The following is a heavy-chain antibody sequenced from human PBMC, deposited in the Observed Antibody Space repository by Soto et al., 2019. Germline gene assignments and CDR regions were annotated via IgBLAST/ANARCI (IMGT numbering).Heavy chain of an antibody. D-gene: IGHD3-10*01. Sequence: GASVKVSCKASGYTFTDLDINWVRQTTEQWLEWMGWMRPNTGHSGLAQKFQGRLTFTRDTSINTAYMELSSLRSEDTAIYYCARGINAGVDYWGQGTPVTVSS. CDR2: MRPNTGHS. V-gene: IGHV1-8*03. J-gene: IGHJ4*02. CDR3: ARGINAGVDY. CDR1: GYTFTDLD.